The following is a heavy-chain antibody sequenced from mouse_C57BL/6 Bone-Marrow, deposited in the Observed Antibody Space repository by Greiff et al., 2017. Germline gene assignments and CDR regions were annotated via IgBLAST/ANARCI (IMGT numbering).Heavy chain of an antibody. CDR1: GFNIKDDY. Sequence: VQLQQSGAELVRPGASVKLSCTASGFNIKDDYMHWVKQRPEQGLEWIGWIDPENGDTEYASKFQGKATITADTSSNTAYLQLSSLTSEDTAVYYGTTLNDYDYFDYWGQGTTLTVSS. CDR2: IDPENGDT. V-gene: IGHV14-4*01. J-gene: IGHJ2*01. D-gene: IGHD2-4*01. CDR3: TTLNDYDYFDY.